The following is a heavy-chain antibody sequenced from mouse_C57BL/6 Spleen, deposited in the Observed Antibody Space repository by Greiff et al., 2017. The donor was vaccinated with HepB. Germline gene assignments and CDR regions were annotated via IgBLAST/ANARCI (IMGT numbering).Heavy chain of an antibody. CDR3: AREGLGLDY. CDR2: INYDGSST. D-gene: IGHD3-3*01. V-gene: IGHV5-16*01. J-gene: IGHJ2*01. Sequence: DVKLVESEGGLVQPGSSMKLSCTASGFTFSDYYMAWVRQVPEKGLEWVANINYDGSSTYYLDSLKSRFIISRDNAKNILYLQMSSLKSEDTATYYCAREGLGLDYWGQGTTLTVSS. CDR1: GFTFSDYY.